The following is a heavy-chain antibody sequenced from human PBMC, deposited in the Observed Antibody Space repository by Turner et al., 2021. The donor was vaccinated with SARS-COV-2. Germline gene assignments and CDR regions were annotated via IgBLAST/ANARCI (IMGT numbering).Heavy chain of an antibody. V-gene: IGHV3-30*18. CDR1: GFTFSSYG. Sequence: QVQLVESGGGVVQPGRSLSLSCAASGFTFSSYGMHWVRQAPGKGLEGVAVTSYDGSSKYDADSVKGRFTISSDNSKNTLYLQMNSLRAEDTAVYYCAKQQGLYSNPMYYFYYWGQGTLVTVAS. CDR2: TSYDGSSK. D-gene: IGHD4-4*01. CDR3: AKQQGLYSNPMYYFYY. J-gene: IGHJ4*02.